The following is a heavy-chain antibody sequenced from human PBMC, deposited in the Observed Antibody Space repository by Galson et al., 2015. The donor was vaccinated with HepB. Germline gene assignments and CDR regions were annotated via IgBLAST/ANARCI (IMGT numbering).Heavy chain of an antibody. V-gene: IGHV1-58*02. D-gene: IGHD4-17*01. CDR2: IVVGSGNT. CDR1: GFTFTSSA. J-gene: IGHJ1*01. CDR3: AAEIDYGDEYFQH. Sequence: SVKVSCKASGFTFTSSAMPWVRQARGQRLEWIGWIVVGSGNTNYEQTFQERVTITRDMSTSTAYMELSSLRSEDTAVYYCAAEIDYGDEYFQHWGQGTLVTVSS.